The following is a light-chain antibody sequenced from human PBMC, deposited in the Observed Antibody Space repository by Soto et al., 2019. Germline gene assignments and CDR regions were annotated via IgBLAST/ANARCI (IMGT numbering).Light chain of an antibody. CDR2: AAS. CDR3: QKDNSAPRT. CDR1: QGISNY. J-gene: IGKJ4*01. Sequence: DIQMTQSPSSLSASVGDRATITCRASQGISNYVAWYQQKPGKVPKLLIYAASTLQSGVPSRFSVSGSGTDFTLTISSLQPEDVATYYGQKDNSAPRTFGGGTKVEIK. V-gene: IGKV1-27*01.